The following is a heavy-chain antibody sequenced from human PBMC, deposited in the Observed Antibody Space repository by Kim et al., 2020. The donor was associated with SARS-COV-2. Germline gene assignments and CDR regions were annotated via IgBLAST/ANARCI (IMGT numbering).Heavy chain of an antibody. D-gene: IGHD6-13*01. V-gene: IGHV3-23*01. J-gene: IGHJ4*02. CDR1: GFTFSTYA. CDR2: IGGSGSST. CDR3: AKRITASGPYFDY. Sequence: GGSLRLSCSASGFTFSTYAMSWVRQAPGKELEWVSSIGGSGSSTYYADSVKGRFTISRDNSKNTLYLQMNSLRAEDTAIYYCAKRITASGPYFDYWGQGT.